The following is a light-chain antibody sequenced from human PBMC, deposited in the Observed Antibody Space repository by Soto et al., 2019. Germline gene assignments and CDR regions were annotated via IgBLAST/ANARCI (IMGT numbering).Light chain of an antibody. J-gene: IGKJ1*01. CDR1: QSVSSN. V-gene: IGKV3-15*01. Sequence: EIVMTQSPATLSVSPGERATLSCRASQSVSSNLAWYHQRPGQAPRLLIYDASTRATGVPARFSGTGSGTEFTLTISGRHSEDVAVYDCQQYHTWPTFGQGTKVEIK. CDR2: DAS. CDR3: QQYHTWPT.